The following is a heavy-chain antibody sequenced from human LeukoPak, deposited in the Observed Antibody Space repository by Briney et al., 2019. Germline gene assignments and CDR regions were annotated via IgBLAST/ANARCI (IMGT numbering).Heavy chain of an antibody. D-gene: IGHD4-17*01. CDR1: GVTFSNYA. CDR3: AGSSPTNTVTKSRWYFDS. Sequence: GGSLRLSCAASGVTFSNYAMHWVRQAPGKGLEWVATILDDGSNRYYVDSVKGRFTISRDNSKDTLYLQMNSLRAEDTAVYYCAGSSPTNTVTKSRWYFDSWGQGTLVTVSS. J-gene: IGHJ4*02. CDR2: ILDDGSNR. V-gene: IGHV3-30-3*01.